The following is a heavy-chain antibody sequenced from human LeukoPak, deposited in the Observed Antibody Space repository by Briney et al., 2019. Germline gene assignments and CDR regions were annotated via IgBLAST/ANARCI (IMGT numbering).Heavy chain of an antibody. CDR1: GGTFSSYA. CDR3: ARERIYFGSGGDLRDARLFYYYGLDV. D-gene: IGHD3-10*01. CDR2: IIPIFGTA. V-gene: IGHV1-69*13. J-gene: IGHJ6*02. Sequence: GASVKVSCKASGGTFSSYAISWVRQAPGQGLEWMGGIIPIFGTANYAQKFQGRVTITADESTSTAYMELSSLRAEDTAVYYCARERIYFGSGGDLRDARLFYYYGLDVWGQGTTVTVSS.